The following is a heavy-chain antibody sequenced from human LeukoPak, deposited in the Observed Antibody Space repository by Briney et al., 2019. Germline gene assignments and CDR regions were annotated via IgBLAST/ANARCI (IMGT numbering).Heavy chain of an antibody. CDR2: ISGSGTDI. D-gene: IGHD5-18*01. CDR3: ARTARHLDY. J-gene: IGHJ4*02. CDR1: GFTFSDPY. Sequence: GGSLRLSYEASGFTFSDPYMSWIRQAPGKGLECLSYISGSGTDINYADSVRGRFTISRDNAKNLLYLRMNDLRVEDTAVYYCARTARHLDYWGQGTLVTVSP. V-gene: IGHV3-11*04.